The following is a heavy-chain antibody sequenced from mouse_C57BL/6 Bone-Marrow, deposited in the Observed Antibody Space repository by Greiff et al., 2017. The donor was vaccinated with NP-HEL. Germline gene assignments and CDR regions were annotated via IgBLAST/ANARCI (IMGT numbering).Heavy chain of an antibody. V-gene: IGHV1-54*01. CDR3: ARWGVSRLLRLRTSNYFDH. CDR1: GYAFTNYL. Sequence: QVQLQQSGAALVRPGTSVKVSCKASGYAFTNYLLEWVTQRPGQGLEWIGVIHPGSGGTNYNEKFKGTATLTADKSSSTAYMQLRSLTSADSAVYFCARWGVSRLLRLRTSNYFDHWGQGTTLTVSS. CDR2: IHPGSGGT. D-gene: IGHD3-2*02. J-gene: IGHJ2*01.